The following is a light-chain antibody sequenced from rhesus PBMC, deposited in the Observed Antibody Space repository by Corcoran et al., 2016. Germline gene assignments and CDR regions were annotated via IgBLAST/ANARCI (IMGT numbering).Light chain of an antibody. V-gene: IGKV1-28*02. Sequence: DIQMTQSPSSLFASVGDTVTITCRASQGISSYLIWFQQKPGKDPKLLIYDASKLESGVPSRFSGSGSWTAFTLTISSLQPEDFATYYCLHHKNYPLTFGGGTRVEIK. CDR2: DAS. J-gene: IGKJ4*01. CDR3: LHHKNYPLT. CDR1: QGISSY.